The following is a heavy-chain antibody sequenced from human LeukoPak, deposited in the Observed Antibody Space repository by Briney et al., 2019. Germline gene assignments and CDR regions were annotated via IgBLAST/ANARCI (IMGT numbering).Heavy chain of an antibody. CDR2: ISNDGSNN. Sequence: GGSLRLSCAASGFTFSSFGMHWVRPAPGKGLAWVAGISNDGSNNYYADSVNGRFTVSRDNSKTTPYLLVNTLGGEDTAVYYCAKEMGSRSSLFYFDYWGQGTLLTVSS. CDR1: GFTFSSFG. D-gene: IGHD3-10*01. CDR3: AKEMGSRSSLFYFDY. J-gene: IGHJ4*01. V-gene: IGHV3-30*18.